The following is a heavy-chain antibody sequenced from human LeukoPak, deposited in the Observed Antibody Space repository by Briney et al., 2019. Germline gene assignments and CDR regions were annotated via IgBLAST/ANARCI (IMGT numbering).Heavy chain of an antibody. D-gene: IGHD5-12*01. CDR2: IRSKAYGGTT. J-gene: IGHJ4*02. CDR1: GFTFGDYA. CDR3: TRDLGSRDGYNYGTTLLGY. V-gene: IGHV3-49*03. Sequence: GGSLRLSCTASGFTFGDYAMSWFRQAPGKGLEWVGFIRSKAYGGTTEYAASVKGRFTISRDDSKSIAYLQMNSLKTEDTAVYYCTRDLGSRDGYNYGTTLLGYWGQGTLVTVSS.